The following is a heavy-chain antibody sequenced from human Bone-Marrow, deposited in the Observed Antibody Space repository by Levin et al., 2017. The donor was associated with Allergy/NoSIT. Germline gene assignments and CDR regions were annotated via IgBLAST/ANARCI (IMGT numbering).Heavy chain of an antibody. Sequence: GESLKISCAASGFTFSSYSMNWVRQAPGKGLEWVSSISSSSSYIYYADSVKGRFTISRDNAKNSLYLQMNSLRAEDTAVYYCASFDYIWGSKGRPFDIWGQGTMVTVSS. J-gene: IGHJ3*02. V-gene: IGHV3-21*01. CDR1: GFTFSSYS. CDR3: ASFDYIWGSKGRPFDI. CDR2: ISSSSSYI. D-gene: IGHD3-16*01.